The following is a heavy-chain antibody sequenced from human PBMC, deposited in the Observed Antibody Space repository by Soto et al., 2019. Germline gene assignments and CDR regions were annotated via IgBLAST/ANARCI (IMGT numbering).Heavy chain of an antibody. CDR2: INHSGGT. V-gene: IGHV4-34*01. CDR3: ARDGVSGSYYWFDP. J-gene: IGHJ5*02. D-gene: IGHD1-26*01. Sequence: SETLSLTCAVYGGSFSGYYWSWIRQPPGKGLEWIGEINHSGGTNYNPSLKSRVTISVDTSKNQFSLKLSSVTAADTAVYYCARDGVSGSYYWFDPWGQGTLVTVSS. CDR1: GGSFSGYY.